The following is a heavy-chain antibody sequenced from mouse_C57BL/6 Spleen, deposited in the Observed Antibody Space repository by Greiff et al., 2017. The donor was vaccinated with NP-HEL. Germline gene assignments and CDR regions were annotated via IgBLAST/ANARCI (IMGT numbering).Heavy chain of an antibody. Sequence: EVQLQQSGPELMKPGASVKISCKASGYSFTDYNMNWVKQSNGKSLEWIGVINPNYGTTSYNQKFKGKATLTVDQSSSTAYMQLNSLTSEDSAVYYCARKGSYYGSSPSYWYFDVWGTGTTVTVSS. J-gene: IGHJ1*03. D-gene: IGHD1-1*01. V-gene: IGHV1-39*01. CDR1: GYSFTDYN. CDR2: INPNYGTT. CDR3: ARKGSYYGSSPSYWYFDV.